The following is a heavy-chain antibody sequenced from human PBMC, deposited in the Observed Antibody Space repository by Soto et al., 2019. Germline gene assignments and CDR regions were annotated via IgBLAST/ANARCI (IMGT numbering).Heavy chain of an antibody. CDR1: GGSISSYY. CDR2: IYYSGST. CDR3: ARGTTMVRGVISTVWFDP. D-gene: IGHD3-10*01. V-gene: IGHV4-59*08. Sequence: SETLSLTCTVSGGSISSYYWSWIRQPPGKGLEWIGYIYYSGSTNYNPSLKSRVTISVDTSKNQFSLKLSSVTAADTAVYYCARGTTMVRGVISTVWFDPWGQGTLVTVSS. J-gene: IGHJ5*02.